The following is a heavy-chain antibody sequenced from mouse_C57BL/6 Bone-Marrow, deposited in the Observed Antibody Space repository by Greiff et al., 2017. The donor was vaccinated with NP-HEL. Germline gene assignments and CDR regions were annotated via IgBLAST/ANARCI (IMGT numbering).Heavy chain of an antibody. Sequence: EVQLQQSGAELVRPGASVKLSCTASGFNIKDDYMHWVKQRPEQGLEWIGWIDPENGDTEYASKFQGKATITADTSSNTAYLQLSSLTSEDTAVYYCTTNYDYDRDYYAMDYWGQGTSVTVSS. CDR2: IDPENGDT. CDR3: TTNYDYDRDYYAMDY. D-gene: IGHD2-4*01. CDR1: GFNIKDDY. J-gene: IGHJ4*01. V-gene: IGHV14-4*01.